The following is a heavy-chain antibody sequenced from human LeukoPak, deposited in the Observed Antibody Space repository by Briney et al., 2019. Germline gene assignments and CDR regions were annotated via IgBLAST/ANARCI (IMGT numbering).Heavy chain of an antibody. CDR3: ARVIVGAGDNILDY. V-gene: IGHV4-4*07. CDR1: GGSISSYY. J-gene: IGHJ4*02. D-gene: IGHD3-22*01. CDR2: IYTSGST. Sequence: SETMSLTCTVSGGSISSYYWSWIRQPAGKGLEWIGRIYTSGSTNYNPSLKSRVTVSVDTSKNQFSLKLSSVIAADTAVYYCARVIVGAGDNILDYWGQGTLVTVSS.